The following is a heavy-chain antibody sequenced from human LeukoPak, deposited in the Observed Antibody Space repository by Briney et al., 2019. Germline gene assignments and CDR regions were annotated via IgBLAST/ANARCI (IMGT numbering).Heavy chain of an antibody. Sequence: GGSLRLSCAASGFTFSSYVMSWVRQAPGKGLEWVSYISSSSSTIYYADSVKGRFTISRDNAKNSLYLQMNSLRAEDTAVYYCARERVTTGTTLDYWGQGTLVTVSS. V-gene: IGHV3-48*01. CDR2: ISSSSSTI. CDR1: GFTFSSYV. J-gene: IGHJ4*02. D-gene: IGHD1-1*01. CDR3: ARERVTTGTTLDY.